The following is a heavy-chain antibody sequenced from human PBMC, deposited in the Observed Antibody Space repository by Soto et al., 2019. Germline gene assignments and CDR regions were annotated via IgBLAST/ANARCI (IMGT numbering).Heavy chain of an antibody. V-gene: IGHV3-74*01. CDR2: LDNDGSSR. J-gene: IGHJ4*02. D-gene: IGHD6-19*01. CDR3: ATGSGWYSPDY. Sequence: EVQLVESGGGLVQPGGSLRLSCAASGFTFSSNWMHWVRQGPGKGLVWVSRLDNDGSSRDYADSVKGRFTIPRDNAKNTLYLEMSSLRAEDTAVYYCATGSGWYSPDYWGQGTLVTVSS. CDR1: GFTFSSNW.